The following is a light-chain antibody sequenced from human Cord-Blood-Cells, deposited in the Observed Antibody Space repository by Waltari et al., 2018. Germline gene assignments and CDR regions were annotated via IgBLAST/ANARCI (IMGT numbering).Light chain of an antibody. CDR3: GTWDSSLSAGV. CDR2: DNN. J-gene: IGLJ1*01. Sequence: QSVLTQPPSVSAAPGQKVTISCSGSSSNLGTNYVSWYQQLPGTAPKLLIYDNNKRPAGIPDRFSGSKSGTSATLGITGLQTGDEADYYCGTWDSSLSAGVFGTGTKVTVL. CDR1: SSNLGTNY. V-gene: IGLV1-51*01.